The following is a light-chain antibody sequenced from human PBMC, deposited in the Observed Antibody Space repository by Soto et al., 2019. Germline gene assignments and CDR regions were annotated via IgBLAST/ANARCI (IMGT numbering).Light chain of an antibody. CDR3: HQYGSSPYT. J-gene: IGKJ2*01. V-gene: IGKV3-20*01. Sequence: EILLTQSPGTLSLSPGERATLSCRAIQSVRNSYLAWYQQKPGQAPRLLIYGASGRATGIPDRFSGSGSGTDFTLTIIRLEPEDFAVYYCHQYGSSPYTFGQGTKLEI. CDR2: GAS. CDR1: QSVRNSY.